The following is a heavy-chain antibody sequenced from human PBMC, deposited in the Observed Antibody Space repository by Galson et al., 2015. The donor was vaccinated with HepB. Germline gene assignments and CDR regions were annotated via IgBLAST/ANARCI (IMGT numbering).Heavy chain of an antibody. J-gene: IGHJ4*02. D-gene: IGHD6-19*01. Sequence: LRLSCAASGFPFSSYSMNWVRQAPGKGLEWVSSISSSSSYIYYADSVKGRFTISRDNAKNSLYLQMNSLRAEDTAVYYCATGYSSGWLIDYWGQGTLVTVSS. CDR3: ATGYSSGWLIDY. CDR2: ISSSSSYI. CDR1: GFPFSSYS. V-gene: IGHV3-21*01.